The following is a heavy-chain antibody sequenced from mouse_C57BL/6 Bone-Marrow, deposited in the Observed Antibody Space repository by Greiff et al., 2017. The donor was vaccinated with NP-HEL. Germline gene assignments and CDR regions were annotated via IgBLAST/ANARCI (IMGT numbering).Heavy chain of an antibody. D-gene: IGHD1-1*01. CDR1: GFSLTSYG. CDR2: IWSGGST. J-gene: IGHJ2*01. Sequence: QVQLQQSGPGLVQPSQSLSITCTVSGFSLTSYGVHWVRQSPGKGLEWLGVIWSGGSTDYNAAFISRMSISKDNSKSQVFFKMNSLQADDTAIYYCARNLILRYGYYFDYWGQGTTLTVSS. V-gene: IGHV2-2*01. CDR3: ARNLILRYGYYFDY.